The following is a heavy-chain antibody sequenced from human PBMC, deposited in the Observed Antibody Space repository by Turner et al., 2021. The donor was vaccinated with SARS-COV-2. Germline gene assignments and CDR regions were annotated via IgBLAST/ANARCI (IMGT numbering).Heavy chain of an antibody. J-gene: IGHJ5*01. D-gene: IGHD5-12*01. Sequence: EVQLVESGGDLVQPGGSLRLSCAASGFNFTHSWMSWVRQAPGRGLEWVANIKQDGSAKFYQGSVRGRFTITRDNAKNTLYLQMDSLRAEDTAVYYCAREMDNSGFASWGQGILVSVSS. CDR1: GFNFTHSW. CDR2: IKQDGSAK. CDR3: AREMDNSGFAS. V-gene: IGHV3-7*01.